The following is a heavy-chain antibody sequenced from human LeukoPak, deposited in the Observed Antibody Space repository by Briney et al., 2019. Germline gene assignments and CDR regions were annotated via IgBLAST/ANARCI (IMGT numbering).Heavy chain of an antibody. Sequence: ASVKVSCKASGGTFSSYAISWVRQAPGQGLEWMGGIIPIFGTANYAQKFQGRVTITADESTSTAYMELSRLRSEDTAVYYCARGAVRLHSIFTPWGQGTLVTVSS. V-gene: IGHV1-69*13. CDR1: GGTFSSYA. CDR3: ARGAVRLHSIFTP. D-gene: IGHD3-9*01. J-gene: IGHJ5*02. CDR2: IIPIFGTA.